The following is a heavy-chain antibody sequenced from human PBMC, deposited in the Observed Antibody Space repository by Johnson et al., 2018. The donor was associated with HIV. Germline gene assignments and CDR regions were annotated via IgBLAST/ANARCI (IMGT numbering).Heavy chain of an antibody. CDR1: GFTFRSYP. J-gene: IGHJ3*02. Sequence: QVQLVESGGGVVQPGRSLRLSCAASGFTFRSYPMHWVRQAPGKGLEWVAVISYDGSNKYYADSVKGRFTISRDNSKSTLYLQMNSLRAEDTAVYYCARRGNYLADAFDIWGQGTMVTVSS. CDR3: ARRGNYLADAFDI. V-gene: IGHV3-30-3*01. CDR2: ISYDGSNK. D-gene: IGHD1-7*01.